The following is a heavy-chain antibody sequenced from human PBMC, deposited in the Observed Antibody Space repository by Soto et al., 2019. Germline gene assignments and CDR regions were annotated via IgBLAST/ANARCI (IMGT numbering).Heavy chain of an antibody. CDR1: GYTLTNYY. V-gene: IGHV1-46*01. J-gene: IGHJ4*02. CDR3: ARGQTTVVSTFEY. Sequence: ASVKVSCKASGYTLTNYYMHWVRQAPGQGLEWMGIINSSAGSTSYAQKFQGRVTMTRDTSTSTVYMELSSLRSEDTAVYYCARGQTTVVSTFEYWGQGTLVTVSS. D-gene: IGHD4-17*01. CDR2: INSSAGST.